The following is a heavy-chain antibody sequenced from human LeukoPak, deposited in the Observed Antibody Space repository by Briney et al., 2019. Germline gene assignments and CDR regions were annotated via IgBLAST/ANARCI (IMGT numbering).Heavy chain of an antibody. CDR2: ISSSSSYT. D-gene: IGHD5-18*01. CDR3: ARGMDTAHDAFDI. CDR1: GFTFSDYY. V-gene: IGHV3-11*06. J-gene: IGHJ3*02. Sequence: GGSLRLSCAASGFTFSDYYMSWIRQAPGKGLEWVSYISSSSSYTNYADSVKGRFTISRDNARNSLYLQMNSLRAEDTAVYYCARGMDTAHDAFDIWGQGTVVTVSS.